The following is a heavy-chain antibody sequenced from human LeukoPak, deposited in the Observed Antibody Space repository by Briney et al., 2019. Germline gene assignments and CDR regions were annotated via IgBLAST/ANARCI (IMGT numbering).Heavy chain of an antibody. J-gene: IGHJ1*01. CDR2: ISGSGGST. D-gene: IGHD6-13*01. CDR1: GFTFSTYA. Sequence: GGSLRLSCAASGFTFSTYAMSWVRQAPGKGPQWVSGISGSGGSTYYTDSVKGRFTISRDNSKNTLYPQMNSLRAEDTAVYYCAKDPTDTSSWYIVEYFQHWGQGTLVTVSS. CDR3: AKDPTDTSSWYIVEYFQH. V-gene: IGHV3-23*01.